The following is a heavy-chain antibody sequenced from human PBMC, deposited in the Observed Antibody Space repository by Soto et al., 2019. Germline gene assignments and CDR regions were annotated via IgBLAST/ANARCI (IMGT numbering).Heavy chain of an antibody. CDR2: VYYSRTT. CDR1: GGSISSSSYY. V-gene: IGHV4-39*01. D-gene: IGHD6-19*01. CDR3: ARRPMIGPVAENAFDI. J-gene: IGHJ3*02. Sequence: QLVLQESGPGLVKSSETLSLTCSVSGGSISSSSYYWNWIRQCPGKGLEWIGSVYYSRTTYYNPSLKRRVTISVDTYNQFSLTMSSVTAADTAYYFCARRPMIGPVAENAFDIWGQGTRVTVSS.